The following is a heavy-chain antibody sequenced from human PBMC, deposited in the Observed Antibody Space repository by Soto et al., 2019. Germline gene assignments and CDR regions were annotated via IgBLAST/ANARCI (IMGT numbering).Heavy chain of an antibody. CDR1: GFTFSSYS. Sequence: EVQLVESGGGLVQPGGSLRLSCAASGFTFSSYSMNWVRQAPGKGLEWVSYISSSSSTIYYADSVKGRFTISRDNAKNSLYLQMNSLRAEDTAVYYCARDRGYCSGGSCYSSYYYYGMDVWGQGTTVTVSS. CDR2: ISSSSSTI. D-gene: IGHD2-15*01. CDR3: ARDRGYCSGGSCYSSYYYYGMDV. J-gene: IGHJ6*02. V-gene: IGHV3-48*01.